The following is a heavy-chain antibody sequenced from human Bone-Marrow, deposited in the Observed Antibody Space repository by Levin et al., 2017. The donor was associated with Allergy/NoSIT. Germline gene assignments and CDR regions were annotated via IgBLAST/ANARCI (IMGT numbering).Heavy chain of an antibody. CDR1: GYTFSDYY. J-gene: IGHJ4*02. D-gene: IGHD6-13*01. CDR2: INPKRGDA. V-gene: IGHV1-2*02. Sequence: VASVKVSCTVSGYTFSDYYMHWVRQAPGQGLEWMGWINPKRGDANTAQKFEGRVVLTRDTSISTAYMEVRRLRSDDTALYYCARGGTSSNDYWAQGTLVTVSS. CDR3: ARGGTSSNDY.